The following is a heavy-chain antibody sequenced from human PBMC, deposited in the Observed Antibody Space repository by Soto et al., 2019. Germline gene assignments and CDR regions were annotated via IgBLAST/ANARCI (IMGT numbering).Heavy chain of an antibody. CDR3: ARVAPTYYDSSGYTYYFDY. CDR1: GYTFASYY. J-gene: IGHJ4*02. D-gene: IGHD3-22*01. V-gene: IGHV1-46*03. Sequence: ASVTVSCTASGYTFASYYMHWVRQAPGQGLEWMGIINPSGGSTSYAQRFQGRVTMTRDTSTSTVYMELSSLRSEDTAVYYCARVAPTYYDSSGYTYYFDYWGQGTLVTVSS. CDR2: INPSGGST.